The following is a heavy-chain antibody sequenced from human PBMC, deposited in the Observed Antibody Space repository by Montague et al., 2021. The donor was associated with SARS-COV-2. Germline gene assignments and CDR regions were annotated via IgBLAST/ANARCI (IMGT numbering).Heavy chain of an antibody. CDR1: GFSLNTSGIC. Sequence: PELVKPTQTLTLTCTFSGFSLNTSGICVSWIRQPPGKALEWLALXDWDEDQYYSTSLKTRLTISKDTSKNQVVLTMTNMDPIDPATYYCARSYGDYRDSYFDYWGQGTLVTVSS. V-gene: IGHV2-70*01. CDR3: ARSYGDYRDSYFDY. J-gene: IGHJ4*02. CDR2: XDWDEDQ. D-gene: IGHD4-17*01.